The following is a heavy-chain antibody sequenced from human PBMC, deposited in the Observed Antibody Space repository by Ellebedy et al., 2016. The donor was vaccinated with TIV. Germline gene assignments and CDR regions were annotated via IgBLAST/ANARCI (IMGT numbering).Heavy chain of an antibody. Sequence: PGGSLRLSCEASGFTFRSYGMHWVRQAPGKGLEWVAVISYDGSNKYYGDSVKGRFTISRDNSKNTVYLQMNSLRREDTALYYCATSAVGHSHGYYFDYWGQGTLVTVSA. V-gene: IGHV3-30*03. D-gene: IGHD5-18*01. CDR1: GFTFRSYG. CDR2: ISYDGSNK. CDR3: ATSAVGHSHGYYFDY. J-gene: IGHJ4*02.